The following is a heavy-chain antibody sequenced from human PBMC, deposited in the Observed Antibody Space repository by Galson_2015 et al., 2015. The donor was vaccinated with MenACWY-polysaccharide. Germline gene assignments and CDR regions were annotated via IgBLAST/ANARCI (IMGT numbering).Heavy chain of an antibody. J-gene: IGHJ6*02. D-gene: IGHD3-3*01. V-gene: IGHV1-18*01. CDR3: ARASGDDFWSGYPTYYYYGMDV. Sequence: SVKVSCKASGYTFTSYGISWVRQAPGQGLEWMGWISAYNGNTNYAQKLQGRVTMTTDTSTTTAYMELRSLRSDDTAVYYCARASGDDFWSGYPTYYYYGMDVWGQGTPVTVSS. CDR1: GYTFTSYG. CDR2: ISAYNGNT.